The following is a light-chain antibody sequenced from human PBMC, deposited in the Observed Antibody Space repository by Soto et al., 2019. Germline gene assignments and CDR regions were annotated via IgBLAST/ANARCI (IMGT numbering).Light chain of an antibody. CDR3: CSYVGGYTFVL. V-gene: IGLV2-11*01. CDR2: DVT. Sequence: QSVLTQPRSVSGSPGQSLTISCSGDVGGHSSVSWYQHYPGKAPKLIIYDVTHRPSGVPDRSSGFKFGNTASLTISGLQPEDEADYHCCSYVGGYTFVLFGGGTKLTVL. J-gene: IGLJ2*01. CDR1: DVGGHSS.